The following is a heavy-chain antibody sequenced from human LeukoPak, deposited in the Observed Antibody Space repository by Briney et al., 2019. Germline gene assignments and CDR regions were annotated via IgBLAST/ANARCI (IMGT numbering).Heavy chain of an antibody. D-gene: IGHD2-2*01. Sequence: PGGSLRLSCAASGFTFSSYSMNWVRQAPGKGLEWVSSISSSSSYIYYADSVRGRFTISRDNSKNTLYLQMNSLRAEDTAVYYCAKDGYYCSSTSCYLDNWGQGTLVTVSS. CDR3: AKDGYYCSSTSCYLDN. CDR2: ISSSSSYI. J-gene: IGHJ4*02. V-gene: IGHV3-21*04. CDR1: GFTFSSYS.